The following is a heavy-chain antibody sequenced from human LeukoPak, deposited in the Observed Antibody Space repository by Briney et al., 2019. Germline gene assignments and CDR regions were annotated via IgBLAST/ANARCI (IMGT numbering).Heavy chain of an antibody. Sequence: SQTLSLTCAMSGGSVSDGHIYWNWVRQAAGKGLEWIGRISDRRNINYNPSLKSRVTISLDTSRNQFSLKLTSVTAADTAVYYCARAGIAAAGTWNYYYYMDVWGKGTTVTVSS. CDR1: GGSVSDGHIY. CDR2: ISDRRNI. V-gene: IGHV4-61*02. CDR3: ARAGIAAAGTWNYYYYMDV. D-gene: IGHD6-13*01. J-gene: IGHJ6*03.